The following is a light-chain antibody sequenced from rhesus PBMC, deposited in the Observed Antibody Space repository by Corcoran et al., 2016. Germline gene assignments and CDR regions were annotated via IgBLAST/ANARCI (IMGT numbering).Light chain of an antibody. Sequence: DIQMTQSPSSLSASVGDTVTITCRASQGISSWLAWYQQKQGKAPKLLIYKASSLQSGVPSRFSGSGAGTDSTLTISSLQSEDFATYYCQQYSSRPITFGPGTKLDIK. CDR2: KAS. CDR3: QQYSSRPIT. J-gene: IGKJ3*01. CDR1: QGISSW. V-gene: IGKV1-22*01.